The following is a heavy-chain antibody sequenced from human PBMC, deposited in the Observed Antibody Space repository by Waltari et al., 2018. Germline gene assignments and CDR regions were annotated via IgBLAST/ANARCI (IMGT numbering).Heavy chain of an antibody. Sequence: QLVESGGGVVKPGESLRLACVGSGYPFNDAWMSWVRQAPGKGLGWVGRIKREIDGGTAEYVESVKDRFTISRDDSKNTLYLQMNGLKSEDSAVYFCVRESFGNDIWGQGTLVTVSS. D-gene: IGHD3-10*01. V-gene: IGHV3-15*01. CDR1: GYPFNDAW. CDR3: VRESFGNDI. J-gene: IGHJ4*02. CDR2: IKREIDGGTA.